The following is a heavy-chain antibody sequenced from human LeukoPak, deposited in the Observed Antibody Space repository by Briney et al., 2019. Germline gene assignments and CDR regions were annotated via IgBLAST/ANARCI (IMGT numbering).Heavy chain of an antibody. CDR3: AKDRSRLHYYDSSGQGYFQH. D-gene: IGHD3-22*01. CDR1: GFTFSSYS. Sequence: AGGSLRLSCAASGFTFSSYSMNWVRQAPGKGLEWVSYISSSSSTIYYADSVKGRFTISRDNSKNTLYLQMNSLRAEDTAVYYCAKDRSRLHYYDSSGQGYFQHWGQGTLVTVSS. V-gene: IGHV3-48*01. CDR2: ISSSSSTI. J-gene: IGHJ1*01.